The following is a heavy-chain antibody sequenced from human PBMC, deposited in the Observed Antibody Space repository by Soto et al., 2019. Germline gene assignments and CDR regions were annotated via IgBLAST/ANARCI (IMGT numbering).Heavy chain of an antibody. J-gene: IGHJ5*02. D-gene: IGHD2-15*01. CDR3: ARDYCSGGSCYYFRWFDP. CDR2: IYYSGST. V-gene: IGHV4-59*01. Sequence: PSETLSLTCTVSGGSISSYYWSWIRQPPGKGLEWIGYIYYSGSTNYNPSLKSRVTISVDTSKNQFSLKLSSVTAADTAVYYCARDYCSGGSCYYFRWFDPWGQGTLVTVSS. CDR1: GGSISSYY.